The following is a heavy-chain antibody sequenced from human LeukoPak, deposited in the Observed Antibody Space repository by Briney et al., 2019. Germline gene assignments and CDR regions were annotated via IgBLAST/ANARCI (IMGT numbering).Heavy chain of an antibody. J-gene: IGHJ6*02. CDR2: ISYDGSNK. CDR1: GFTFSSYS. V-gene: IGHV3-30*18. Sequence: GGSLRLSCAASGFTFSSYSMNWVRQAPGKGLEWVAVISYDGSNKYYADSVKGRFTISRDNSKNTLYLQMNSLRAEDTAVYYCAKDSFIGSGPHLFDYYYYYGMDVWGQGTTVTVSS. CDR3: AKDSFIGSGPHLFDYYYYYGMDV. D-gene: IGHD2-15*01.